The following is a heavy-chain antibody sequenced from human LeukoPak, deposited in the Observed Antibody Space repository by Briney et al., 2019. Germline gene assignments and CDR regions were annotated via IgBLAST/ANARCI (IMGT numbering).Heavy chain of an antibody. D-gene: IGHD1-26*01. CDR3: AKVLSGSQDY. V-gene: IGHV3-23*01. Sequence: GGSLRLSCAASGFTFSGHAMSWVRQAPGKGLSWLSTITGGAENTYYAGSVKGRFTISRDNSKNTVYLQMDSLRVEDTAVYYCAKVLSGSQDYWGQGTLVTVFS. J-gene: IGHJ4*02. CDR2: ITGGAENT. CDR1: GFTFSGHA.